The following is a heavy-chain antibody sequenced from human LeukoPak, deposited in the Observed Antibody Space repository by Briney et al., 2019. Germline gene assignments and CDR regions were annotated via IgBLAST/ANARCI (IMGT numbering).Heavy chain of an antibody. CDR3: ARDSDYDFWSGYWSYYYMDV. CDR1: GFTFSSYA. D-gene: IGHD3-3*01. CDR2: ISYDGSNK. J-gene: IGHJ6*03. Sequence: GGSLRLSCAASGFTFSSYAMHWVRQAPGKGLEWVAVISYDGSNKYYADSVKGRFTISRDNSKNTLYLQMNSLRAEDTAVYYCARDSDYDFWSGYWSYYYMDVWGKGTTVTVSS. V-gene: IGHV3-30*04.